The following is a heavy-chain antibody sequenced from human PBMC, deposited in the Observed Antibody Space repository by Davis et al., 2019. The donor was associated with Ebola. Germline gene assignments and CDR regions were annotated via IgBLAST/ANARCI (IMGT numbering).Heavy chain of an antibody. J-gene: IGHJ4*02. CDR3: AKDWKATRGNLDY. V-gene: IGHV3-23*01. CDR2: ISGSGGST. Sequence: PGGSLRLSCAASGFTVSSNYMSWVRQAPGKGLEWVSAISGSGGSTYYADSVKGRFTISRDNSKNTLYLQMNSLRAEDTAVYYCAKDWKATRGNLDYWGQGTLVTVSS. CDR1: GFTVSSNY. D-gene: IGHD1-26*01.